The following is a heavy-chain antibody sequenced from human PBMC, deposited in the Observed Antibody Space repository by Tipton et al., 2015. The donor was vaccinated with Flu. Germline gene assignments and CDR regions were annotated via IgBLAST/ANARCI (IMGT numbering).Heavy chain of an antibody. D-gene: IGHD3-22*01. CDR1: GGSISSYY. V-gene: IGHV4-59*01. CDR3: ARVSGYYDSSGTRNDAFDI. Sequence: LRLSCTVSGGSISSYYWSWIRQPPGKGLEWIGYIYYSGSTNYNPSLKSRVTISVDTSKNQFSLKLSSVTAADTAVYYCARVSGYYDSSGTRNDAFDIWGKGTMVTVSS. CDR2: IYYSGST. J-gene: IGHJ3*02.